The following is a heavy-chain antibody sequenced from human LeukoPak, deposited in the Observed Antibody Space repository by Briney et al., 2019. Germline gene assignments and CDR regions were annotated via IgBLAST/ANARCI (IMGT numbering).Heavy chain of an antibody. CDR1: GFTFSDYY. J-gene: IGHJ4*02. CDR2: ISSSGSTI. CDR3: ARDNLYDSSGYYPRFDY. D-gene: IGHD3-22*01. V-gene: IGHV3-11*01. Sequence: GGSLRLSCAASGFTFSDYYMSWIRQAPGKGLEWVSYISSSGSTIYYADSVKGRFTISRDNAKNSLYLQMNSLRAEDTAVYYCARDNLYDSSGYYPRFDYWGQGTLVTVSS.